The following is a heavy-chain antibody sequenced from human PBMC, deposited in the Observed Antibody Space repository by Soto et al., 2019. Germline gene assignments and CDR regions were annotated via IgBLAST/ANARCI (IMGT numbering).Heavy chain of an antibody. J-gene: IGHJ4*02. Sequence: SETLSLTCAVYGGSFSGYYWSWIRQPPGKGLEWIGEINHSGSTNYNPSLKSRVTISVDTSKNQFSLKLSSVTAADTAVYYCASLRGYSYGYDYWGQGTLVTVSS. D-gene: IGHD5-18*01. CDR3: ASLRGYSYGYDY. V-gene: IGHV4-34*01. CDR2: INHSGST. CDR1: GGSFSGYY.